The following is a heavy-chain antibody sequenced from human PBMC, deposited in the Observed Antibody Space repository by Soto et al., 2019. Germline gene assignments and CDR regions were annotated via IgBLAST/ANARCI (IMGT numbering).Heavy chain of an antibody. J-gene: IGHJ4*02. CDR1: GFTVHSSY. V-gene: IGHV3-48*04. CDR2: ISSSSSTI. Sequence: GGSRKLSCAASGFTVHSSYMSWVRQAPGKGLEWVSYISSSSSTIYYADSVKGRFTISRDNAKNSLYLQMNSLRAEDTAVYYCARAPYYYDSRGYWAYWGQGTLVTVSS. CDR3: ARAPYYYDSRGYWAY. D-gene: IGHD3-22*01.